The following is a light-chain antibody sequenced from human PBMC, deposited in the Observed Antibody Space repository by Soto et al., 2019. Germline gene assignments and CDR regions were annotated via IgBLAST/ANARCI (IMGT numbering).Light chain of an antibody. J-gene: IGLJ1*01. CDR1: NSDVGAYNS. Sequence: QSALTQPASVSGSPGQSITIPCTGTNSDVGAYNSVSWYQQHPGKAPKLMIYDVSKRPSGVPDRFSGSKSGNTASLTISGLQAEDEADYYCCSYVGSYSYVFGIGTKVTVL. CDR2: DVS. CDR3: CSYVGSYSYV. V-gene: IGLV2-11*01.